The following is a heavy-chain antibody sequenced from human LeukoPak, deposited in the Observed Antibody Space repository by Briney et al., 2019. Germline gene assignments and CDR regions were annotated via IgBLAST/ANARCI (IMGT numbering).Heavy chain of an antibody. CDR3: ANGSIMLWV. CDR2: ISASGTSP. D-gene: IGHD2-8*01. CDR1: GFTFSTYA. J-gene: IGHJ4*02. Sequence: GGSLRLSCAASGFTFSTYAMSWVRQAPGKGLEWVSSISASGTSPYYTDSVKGRFTTSRDTSKNTLSLQMNSLRVDDTAVYYCANGSIMLWVGGQGTLVTVSS. V-gene: IGHV3-23*01.